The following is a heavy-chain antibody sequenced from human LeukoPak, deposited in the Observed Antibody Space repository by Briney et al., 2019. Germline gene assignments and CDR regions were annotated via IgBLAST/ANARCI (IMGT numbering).Heavy chain of an antibody. J-gene: IGHJ4*02. V-gene: IGHV3-30-3*01. CDR3: ARPGLGFFDY. CDR1: GFTVSSNY. CDR2: ISYDGSNK. Sequence: PGGSLRLSCAASGFTVSSNYMSWVRQAPGKGLEWVAVISYDGSNKYYADSVKGRFTISRDNPKNTLYLQMNSLRAEDTAVYYCARPGLGFFDYWGQGTLVTVSS.